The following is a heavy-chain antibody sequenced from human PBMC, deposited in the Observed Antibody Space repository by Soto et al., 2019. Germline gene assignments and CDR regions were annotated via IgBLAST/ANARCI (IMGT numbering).Heavy chain of an antibody. CDR3: ATDYGDYYFDY. D-gene: IGHD4-17*01. J-gene: IGHJ4*02. CDR2: IYHSGST. CDR1: GYSISSGYY. V-gene: IGHV4-38-2*02. Sequence: SETLSLTCTVSGYSISSGYYWGWIRQPPGKGLEWIGSIYHSGSTYYNPSLKSRVTISVDTSKNQFSLRLSSVTAADTAVYYCATDYGDYYFDYWGQGTLVTVSS.